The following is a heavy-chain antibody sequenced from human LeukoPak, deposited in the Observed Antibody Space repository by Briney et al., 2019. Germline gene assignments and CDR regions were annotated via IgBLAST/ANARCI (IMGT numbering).Heavy chain of an antibody. CDR3: ARDQGYCSGGRCHSHFDY. CDR2: IWVDGSKK. CDR1: GFTFSSYS. J-gene: IGHJ4*02. V-gene: IGHV3-33*01. Sequence: GGSLRLSCATSGFTFSSYSMQWVRQAPGKGLEWVAVIWVDGSKKFYADSVEGRFTISRDDSKSTSYLQMTSLRAEDTAVYYCARDQGYCSGGRCHSHFDYWGQGTLVTVSS. D-gene: IGHD2-15*01.